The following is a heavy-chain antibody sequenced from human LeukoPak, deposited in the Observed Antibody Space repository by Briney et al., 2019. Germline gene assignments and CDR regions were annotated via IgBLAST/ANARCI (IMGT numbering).Heavy chain of an antibody. V-gene: IGHV3-30*02. CDR3: AKVPTTVTFYYYYYSMDV. CDR2: IRYDGSNK. Sequence: PGGSLRLSCAASGFTFSSYGMHWVRQAPGKGLEWVAFIRYDGSNKYYADSVKGRFTISRDNSKNTLYLQMNSLRAEDTAVYYCAKVPTTVTFYYYYYSMDVWGQGTTVTVSS. CDR1: GFTFSSYG. J-gene: IGHJ6*02. D-gene: IGHD4-17*01.